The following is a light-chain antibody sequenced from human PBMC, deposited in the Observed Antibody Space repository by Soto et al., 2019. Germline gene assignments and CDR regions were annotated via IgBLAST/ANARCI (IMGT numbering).Light chain of an antibody. CDR1: TNEIGTVDL. CDR2: DVN. J-gene: IGLJ1*01. CDR3: CSYSGSGTYV. V-gene: IGLV2-23*02. Sequence: QSVRTQPASVSGSPGQSITISCTETTNEIGTVDLVSWYQQHPGKAPKVVIYDVNKRPSGVSNRLSGSKSGNTAFLTLSGLHAEDEADYYCCSYSGSGTYVFGTGTKLTVL.